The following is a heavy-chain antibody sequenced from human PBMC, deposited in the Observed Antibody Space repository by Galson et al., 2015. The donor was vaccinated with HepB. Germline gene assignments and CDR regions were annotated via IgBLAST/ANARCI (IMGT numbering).Heavy chain of an antibody. V-gene: IGHV5-10-1*01. D-gene: IGHD5-18*01. Sequence: QSGAEVKKPGESLRISCKGSGYSFTSYWISWVRQMPGKGLEWMGRIDPSDSYTNYSPSFQGHVTISADKSISTAYLQWSSLKASDTAMYYCARQGRTDTAMGPFDYWGQGTLVTVSS. CDR1: GYSFTSYW. J-gene: IGHJ4*02. CDR2: IDPSDSYT. CDR3: ARQGRTDTAMGPFDY.